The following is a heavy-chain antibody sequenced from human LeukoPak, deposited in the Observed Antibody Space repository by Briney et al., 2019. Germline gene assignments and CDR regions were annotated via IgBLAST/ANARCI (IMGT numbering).Heavy chain of an antibody. CDR2: ISYDGSNK. D-gene: IGHD3-22*01. CDR1: GFTFSSYG. V-gene: IGHV3-30*18. J-gene: IGHJ4*02. CDR3: AKDADYYDSSGYHHYYFDY. Sequence: GGSLRLSCAASGFTFSSYGMYWVRQAPGKGLEWVAVISYDGSNKYYADSVKGRFTISRDNSKNTLYLQMNSLRAEDTAVYYCAKDADYYDSSGYHHYYFDYWGQGTLVTVSS.